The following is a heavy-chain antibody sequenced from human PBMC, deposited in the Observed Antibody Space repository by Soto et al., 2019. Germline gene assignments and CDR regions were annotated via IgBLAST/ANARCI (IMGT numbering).Heavy chain of an antibody. Sequence: QVQLVQSGAEVKKPGSSVRVSCKASGASYSDYAIAWVRQAPGQGLEWMGGIIPKFSASKYAQKFHGRLTITVDESTSPAYMELNSLTYEDTAVYYCATRMTTLLDFWGQGTLVTVSS. D-gene: IGHD4-17*01. V-gene: IGHV1-69*01. J-gene: IGHJ4*02. CDR2: IIPKFSAS. CDR1: GASYSDYA. CDR3: ATRMTTLLDF.